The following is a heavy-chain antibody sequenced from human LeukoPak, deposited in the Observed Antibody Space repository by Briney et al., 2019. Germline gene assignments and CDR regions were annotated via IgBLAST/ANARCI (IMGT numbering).Heavy chain of an antibody. CDR2: ISGSGSST. V-gene: IGHV3-23*01. CDR1: GFTFSSYA. D-gene: IGHD1-26*01. J-gene: IGHJ4*02. CDR3: AKAGSIRFDY. Sequence: PGGSLRLSCAASGFTFSSYAMSWVRQAPGKGLEWVSAISGSGSSTYYADSMKGRFIISRDNSKNMLYLQMNSLRAEDTAVYYCAKAGSIRFDYWGQGILVTVSS.